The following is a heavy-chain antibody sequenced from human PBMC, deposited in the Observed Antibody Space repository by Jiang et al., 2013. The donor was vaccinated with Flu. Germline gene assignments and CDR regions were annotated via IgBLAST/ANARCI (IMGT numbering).Heavy chain of an antibody. J-gene: IGHJ6*02. Sequence: WVRQAPGQGLEWMGGIIPIFGTANYAQKFQGRVTITADESTSTAYMELSSLRSEDTAVYYCARGGQQNYYYYGMDVWGQGTTVTVSS. D-gene: IGHD6-13*01. CDR3: ARGGQQNYYYYGMDV. CDR2: IIPIFGTA. V-gene: IGHV1-69*01.